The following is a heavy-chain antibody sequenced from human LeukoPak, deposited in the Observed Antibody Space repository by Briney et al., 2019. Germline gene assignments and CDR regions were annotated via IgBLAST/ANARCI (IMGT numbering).Heavy chain of an antibody. Sequence: GGSLRLSCAASGFTFSSYSMNWVRQAPGKGLEWVSYISSSSSTIYYADSVKGRFTISRDNAKNSLYLQMNSLRAEDTAVYYCARWGIYGGRESLCFDYWGQGTLVTVSS. CDR2: ISSSSSTI. V-gene: IGHV3-48*04. CDR1: GFTFSSYS. CDR3: ARWGIYGGRESLCFDY. D-gene: IGHD2-15*01. J-gene: IGHJ4*02.